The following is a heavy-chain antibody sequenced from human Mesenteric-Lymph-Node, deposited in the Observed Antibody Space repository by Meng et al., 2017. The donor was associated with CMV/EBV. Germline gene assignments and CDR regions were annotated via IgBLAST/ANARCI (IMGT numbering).Heavy chain of an antibody. J-gene: IGHJ6*02. CDR3: AKDPSGSYYRYGMDV. CDR2: ISYDGTDT. V-gene: IGHV3-30*04. Sequence: GESLKISCAASGFTFRSYAIHWVRQAPGKGLEWVALISYDGTDTYYADSVKGRFTISRDNPQNTLYLHMNSLRPEDTAVYYCAKDPSGSYYRYGMDVWGQGTTVTVSS. D-gene: IGHD6-25*01. CDR1: GFTFRSYA.